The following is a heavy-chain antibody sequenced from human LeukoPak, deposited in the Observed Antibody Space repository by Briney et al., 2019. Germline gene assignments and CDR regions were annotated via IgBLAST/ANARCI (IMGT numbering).Heavy chain of an antibody. CDR2: IYYSGST. D-gene: IGHD1-26*01. V-gene: IGHV4-39*07. J-gene: IGHJ4*02. CDR1: GGSISSSSYY. Sequence: SETLSLTCTVSGGSISSSSYYWGWIRQPPGKGLEWIGSIYYSGSTYYNPSLKSRVTISVDTSKNQFSLKLSSVTAADTAVYYCANRIVGAIAHFDYWGQGTLVTVSS. CDR3: ANRIVGAIAHFDY.